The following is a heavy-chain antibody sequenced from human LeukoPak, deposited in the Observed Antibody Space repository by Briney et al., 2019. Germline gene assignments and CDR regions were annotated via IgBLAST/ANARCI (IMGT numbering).Heavy chain of an antibody. V-gene: IGHV3-21*01. CDR1: GFTFSSYS. CDR3: ARDLGTMVRGVIYDYFDY. J-gene: IGHJ4*02. D-gene: IGHD3-10*01. CDR2: ISSSSSYI. Sequence: GGSLRLSCAASGFTFSSYSMNWVRQAPGKGLEWVSSISSSSSYIYYADSVKGRFTISRDNARNSLYLQMNSLRAEDTAVYYCARDLGTMVRGVIYDYFDYWGQGTLVTVSS.